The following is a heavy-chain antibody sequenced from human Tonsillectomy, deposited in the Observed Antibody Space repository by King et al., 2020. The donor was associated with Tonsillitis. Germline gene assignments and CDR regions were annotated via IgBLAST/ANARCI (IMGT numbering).Heavy chain of an antibody. J-gene: IGHJ3*02. V-gene: IGHV1-69*01. CDR2: IIPIFGTA. CDR3: ARDQHPIFGGVIHTPGGGAFDI. D-gene: IGHD3-3*01. Sequence: QLVQSGAEVKKPGSSVKVSCKASGVTFSSYAISWVRQAPGQGLEWMGGIIPIFGTAKYAQKVQGRVTITADESTSTAYMGLSRLRAEDTGLYYCARDQHPIFGGVIHTPGGGAFDIWGQGTMVTVSS. CDR1: GVTFSSYA.